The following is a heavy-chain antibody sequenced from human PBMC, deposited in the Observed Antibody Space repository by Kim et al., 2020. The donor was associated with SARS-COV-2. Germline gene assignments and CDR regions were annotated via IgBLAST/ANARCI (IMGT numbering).Heavy chain of an antibody. CDR3: VKNWNSDH. CDR2: GGRT. V-gene: IGHV3-64D*06. D-gene: IGHD1-7*01. Sequence: GGRTYYADSVEGRVTSSRDNPKNTLDLQMSSLRAEDTAVYYCVKNWNSDHWGQGTLVTVSS. J-gene: IGHJ5*02.